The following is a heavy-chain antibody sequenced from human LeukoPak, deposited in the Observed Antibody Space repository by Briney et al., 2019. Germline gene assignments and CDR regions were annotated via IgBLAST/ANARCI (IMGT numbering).Heavy chain of an antibody. CDR3: AKVWGIAAAGRFYFDY. CDR1: GFTFSSYA. V-gene: IGHV3-21*04. D-gene: IGHD6-13*01. CDR2: ISTMSNYI. Sequence: PGRSLRLSCAASGFTFSSYAMHWVRQAPGKGLEWVSSISTMSNYIYYADSVKGRFTISRDNSKNTLYLQMNSLRAEDTAVYYCAKVWGIAAAGRFYFDYWGQGTLVTVSS. J-gene: IGHJ4*02.